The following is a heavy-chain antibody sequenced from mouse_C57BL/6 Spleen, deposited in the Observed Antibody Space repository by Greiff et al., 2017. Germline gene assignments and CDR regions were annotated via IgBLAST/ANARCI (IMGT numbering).Heavy chain of an antibody. CDR3: ARHSTTDWYFEV. CDR1: GFTFSSYG. CDR2: ISSGGSYT. V-gene: IGHV5-6*02. Sequence: EVMLVESGGDLVKPGGSLKLSCAASGFTFSSYGMSWVRQTPDKRLEWVATISSGGSYTYYPDSVKGRFTISRDNAKNTLYLQMSSLKSEDTAMYYCARHSTTDWYFEVWGTGTTVTVSS. J-gene: IGHJ1*03. D-gene: IGHD1-1*01.